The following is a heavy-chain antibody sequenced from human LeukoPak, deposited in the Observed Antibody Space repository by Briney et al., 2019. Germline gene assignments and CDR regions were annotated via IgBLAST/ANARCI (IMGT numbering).Heavy chain of an antibody. J-gene: IGHJ6*02. CDR3: ARAIVVVPAAILSYYYYGMDV. V-gene: IGHV1-8*01. D-gene: IGHD2-2*02. Sequence: ASVKVSCKASGYTFTSYDINWVQQATGQGLEWMGWMNPNSGNTGYAQKFQGRVTMTRNTSISTAYMELSSLRSEDTAVYYCARAIVVVPAAILSYYYYGMDVWGQGTTVTVSS. CDR1: GYTFTSYD. CDR2: MNPNSGNT.